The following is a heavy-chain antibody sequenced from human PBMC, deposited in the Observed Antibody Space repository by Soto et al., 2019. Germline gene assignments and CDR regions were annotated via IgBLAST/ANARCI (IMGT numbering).Heavy chain of an antibody. CDR1: GGSISSGDYY. CDR3: ARDAYGSGSYSYYYGMDV. V-gene: IGHV4-30-4*01. CDR2: IYYSGST. Sequence: SEILSLTCTVSGGSISSGDYYWSWIRQPPGKGLEWIGYIYYSGSTYYNPSLKSRVTISVDTSKNQFSLKLSSVTAADTAVYYCARDAYGSGSYSYYYGMDVWGQGTTVTVSS. J-gene: IGHJ6*02. D-gene: IGHD3-10*01.